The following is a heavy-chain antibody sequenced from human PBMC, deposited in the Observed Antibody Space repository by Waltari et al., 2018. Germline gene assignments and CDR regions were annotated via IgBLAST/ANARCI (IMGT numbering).Heavy chain of an antibody. Sequence: QLQLQESGPGLVKPSETLSLTCTVSGGSISSSSYYWGWIRQPPGKGLEWIGSNYYSGSTYYNPSLKSRVTISGDTSNNQFSLKLSSVTAADTAVYYCARNLLVGASIMDVWGQGTTVTVSS. V-gene: IGHV4-39*07. CDR2: NYYSGST. D-gene: IGHD1-26*01. CDR1: GGSISSSSYY. CDR3: ARNLLVGASIMDV. J-gene: IGHJ6*02.